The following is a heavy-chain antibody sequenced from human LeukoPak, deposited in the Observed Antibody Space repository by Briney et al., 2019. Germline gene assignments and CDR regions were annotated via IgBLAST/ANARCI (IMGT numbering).Heavy chain of an antibody. CDR2: IIPILGIA. J-gene: IGHJ5*02. Sequence: SVKVSCKASGGTFSSYAISWVRQAPGQGLEWLGRIIPILGIANYAQKFQGRVTITADKSTSTAYMELSSLRSEDTAVYYCARVGGSYGWFDPWGQGTLVTVSS. V-gene: IGHV1-69*04. CDR1: GGTFSSYA. CDR3: ARVGGSYGWFDP. D-gene: IGHD1-26*01.